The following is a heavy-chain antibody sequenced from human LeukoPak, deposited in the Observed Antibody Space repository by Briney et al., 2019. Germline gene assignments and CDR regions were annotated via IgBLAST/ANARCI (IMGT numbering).Heavy chain of an antibody. CDR1: GFTFNSYW. V-gene: IGHV3-7*01. Sequence: GGSLRLSCVASGFTFNSYWMNWVRQAPGKGLEWVANIKQDGSEKYYVDSVKGRFTISRGNAKNSLYLQMNSLRAEDTAVYYCARDRSGSWYDHGAFDIWGQGTMVTVSS. D-gene: IGHD6-13*01. CDR2: IKQDGSEK. J-gene: IGHJ3*02. CDR3: ARDRSGSWYDHGAFDI.